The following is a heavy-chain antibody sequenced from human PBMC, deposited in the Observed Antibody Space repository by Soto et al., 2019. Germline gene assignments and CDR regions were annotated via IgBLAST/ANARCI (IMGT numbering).Heavy chain of an antibody. CDR3: ARDAPGDIVVVPAAKSKWFNP. V-gene: IGHV1-69*04. CDR1: GGTFSSYT. Sequence: ASVKVSCKASGGTFSSYTISWVRQAPGQGLEWMGRIIPILGIANYAQKFQGRVTITADKSTSTAYMELSSLRSEDTAVYYCARDAPGDIVVVPAAKSKWFNPWGQGTLVTVSS. D-gene: IGHD2-2*01. CDR2: IIPILGIA. J-gene: IGHJ5*02.